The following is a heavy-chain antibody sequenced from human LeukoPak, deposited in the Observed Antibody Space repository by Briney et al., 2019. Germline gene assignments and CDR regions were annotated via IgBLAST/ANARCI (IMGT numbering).Heavy chain of an antibody. CDR3: ARWVGGHYGYNWFDP. CDR1: GGSMTSYY. V-gene: IGHV4-59*01. CDR2: IFYSGHI. J-gene: IGHJ5*02. Sequence: PSETLSLTCTVSGGSMTSYYWSWIRQPPGKGLEWIGYIFYSGHINYNASLKSRVTISVDTSKNQFSLKLGSVTAADTAVYYCARWVGGHYGYNWFDPWGQGTLVTVSS. D-gene: IGHD4-17*01.